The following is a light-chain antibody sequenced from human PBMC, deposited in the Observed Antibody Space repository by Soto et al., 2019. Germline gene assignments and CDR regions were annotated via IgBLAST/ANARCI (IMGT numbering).Light chain of an antibody. Sequence: EIVLTQSPGTLSLSPGEIATLYCRASQSVSSSYLAWYQQKPGQAPRLLIYGASSRATGIPDRFSGSGSGTDFTLTISRLEPEDFAVYYCQQYGSSPTWTFGQGTKVDIK. CDR1: QSVSSSY. CDR2: GAS. CDR3: QQYGSSPTWT. J-gene: IGKJ1*01. V-gene: IGKV3-20*01.